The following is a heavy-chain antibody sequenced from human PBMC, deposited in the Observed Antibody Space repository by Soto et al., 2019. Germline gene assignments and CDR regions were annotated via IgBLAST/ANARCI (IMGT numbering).Heavy chain of an antibody. Sequence: SETLSLTCTVSGGSISSGDYYWSWIRQPPGKGLEWIGYIYYSGSTYYNPSLKSRVTISVDTSKNQFSLKLSSVTAADTAVYYCARGSGYTINWFDPWGQGTLVTVSS. D-gene: IGHD3-22*01. J-gene: IGHJ5*02. V-gene: IGHV4-30-4*01. CDR3: ARGSGYTINWFDP. CDR2: IYYSGST. CDR1: GGSISSGDYY.